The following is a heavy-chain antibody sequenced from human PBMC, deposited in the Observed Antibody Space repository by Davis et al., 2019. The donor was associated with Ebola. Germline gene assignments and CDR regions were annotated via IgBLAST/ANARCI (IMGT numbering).Heavy chain of an antibody. V-gene: IGHV3-30*18. CDR1: GFTFSSYG. Sequence: PGGSLRLSCAASGFTFSSYGMHWVRQAPGKGLEWVAVISYDGSNKYYADSVKGRFTISRDNSKNTLYLQMNSLRAEDTAVYYCAKPPAYCGGDCVGDYWGQGTLVTVSS. CDR3: AKPPAYCGGDCVGDY. CDR2: ISYDGSNK. D-gene: IGHD2-21*02. J-gene: IGHJ4*02.